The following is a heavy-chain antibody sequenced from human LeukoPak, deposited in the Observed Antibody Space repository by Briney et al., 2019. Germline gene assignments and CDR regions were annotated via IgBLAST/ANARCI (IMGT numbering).Heavy chain of an antibody. D-gene: IGHD4-23*01. J-gene: IGHJ4*02. V-gene: IGHV3-48*03. CDR1: GFAFSTYE. Sequence: PGGSLRLSCAASGFAFSTYEMNWVRQAPGKGLEWVSYISISGSTIFYADSVKGRFTISRDNAKNTLYLQMNSLRAEDTAVYYCASLYGGNNLFDYWGQGTLVTVSS. CDR3: ASLYGGNNLFDY. CDR2: ISISGSTI.